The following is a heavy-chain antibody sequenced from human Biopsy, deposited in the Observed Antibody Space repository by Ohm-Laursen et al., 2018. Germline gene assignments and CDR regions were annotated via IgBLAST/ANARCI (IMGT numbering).Heavy chain of an antibody. D-gene: IGHD1-26*01. CDR2: KFYRGTT. J-gene: IGHJ4*02. Sequence: SDTLSLTWTVSGDSVSNNFWTWIRQPPGRTLEWIAYKFYRGTTTYNPSLKGRVIVSVDPPKSQISLKLTSVTASDTAIYYCARLTRRGNIIFFDYWGQGTLVAVSS. V-gene: IGHV4-59*08. CDR1: GDSVSNNF. CDR3: ARLTRRGNIIFFDY.